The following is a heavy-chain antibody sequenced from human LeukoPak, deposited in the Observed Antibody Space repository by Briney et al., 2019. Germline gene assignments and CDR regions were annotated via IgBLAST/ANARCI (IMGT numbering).Heavy chain of an antibody. J-gene: IGHJ4*02. CDR2: IYYSGST. D-gene: IGHD3-3*01. CDR3: ARVAPLYDFWSGYSWDY. CDR1: GGSISSYY. V-gene: IGHV4-59*01. Sequence: SETLSLTCTVSGGSISSYYWSWIRQPPGKGLEWIGYIYYSGSTNYNPSLKSRVTISVDTSKNQFSLKLSSVTAADTAVYYCARVAPLYDFWSGYSWDYWDQGTLVTVSS.